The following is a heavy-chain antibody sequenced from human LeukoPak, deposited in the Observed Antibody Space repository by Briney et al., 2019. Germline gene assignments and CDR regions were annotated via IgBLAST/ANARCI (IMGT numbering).Heavy chain of an antibody. V-gene: IGHV3-11*04. CDR2: ISSSGNTT. J-gene: IGHJ4*02. Sequence: GGSLRLSCAASGFTFSDYYMSWIRQAPGKGLECVSYISSSGNTTYHADSVKGRFTISRDNAKNSLYLQMSSLRAEYTAVYYCARDEGSSWYFDYWGQGTLVTVSS. D-gene: IGHD6-13*01. CDR1: GFTFSDYY. CDR3: ARDEGSSWYFDY.